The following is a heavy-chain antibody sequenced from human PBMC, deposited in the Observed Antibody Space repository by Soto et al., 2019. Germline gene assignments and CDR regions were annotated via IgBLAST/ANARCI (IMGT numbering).Heavy chain of an antibody. J-gene: IGHJ6*02. CDR3: AKNGYSSSWYGVIYYYYYGMDV. V-gene: IGHV1-18*01. D-gene: IGHD6-13*01. CDR1: GYTFTSYG. CDR2: ISAYNGNT. Sequence: SGAEVKKPGASVKVSCKASGYTFTSYGISWVRQAPGQGLEWMGWISAYNGNTNYAQKLQGRVTMTTDTSTSTAYMELRSLRSDDTAVYYCAKNGYSSSWYGVIYYYYYGMDVWGQGTTVTVSS.